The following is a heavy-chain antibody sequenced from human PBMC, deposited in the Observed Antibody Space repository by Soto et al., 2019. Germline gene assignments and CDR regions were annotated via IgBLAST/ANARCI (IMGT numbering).Heavy chain of an antibody. CDR1: GFTFSDYY. CDR3: AGGPRSEDRIGTFDY. Sequence: GGSLRLSCAASGFTFSDYYMSWIRQAPGKGLEWVSYISSSGSTIYYADSVKGRFTISRDNAKNSLYLQMNSLRAEDTAVYYCAGGPRSEDRIGTFDYWGQGTLVTVSS. J-gene: IGHJ4*02. D-gene: IGHD2-15*01. CDR2: ISSSGSTI. V-gene: IGHV3-11*01.